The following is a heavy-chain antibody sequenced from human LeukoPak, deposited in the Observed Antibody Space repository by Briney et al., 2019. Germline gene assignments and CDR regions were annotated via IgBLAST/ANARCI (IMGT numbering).Heavy chain of an antibody. V-gene: IGHV4-39*07. J-gene: IGHJ4*02. CDR3: AREYGKIDPTFDY. Sequence: SETLSLTCIISGGSISSSTYYWGWIRQSPGKGLEWIGTIYYNGNTYYNPSLQSRVTISVDTSKNQFSLRLSSVTAADTAIYYCAREYGKIDPTFDYWGQGTLVTVSS. CDR2: IYYNGNT. CDR1: GGSISSSTYY. D-gene: IGHD4-17*01.